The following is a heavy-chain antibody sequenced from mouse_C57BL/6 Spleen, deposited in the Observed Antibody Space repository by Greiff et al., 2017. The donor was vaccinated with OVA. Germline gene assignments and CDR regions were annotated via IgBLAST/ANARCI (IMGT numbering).Heavy chain of an antibody. J-gene: IGHJ1*03. CDR3: ARRFYYEYWYFDV. V-gene: IGHV1-82*01. Sequence: QVQLKQSGPELVKPGASVKISCKASGYAFSSSWMNWVKQRPGKGLEWIGRIYPGDGDTNYNGKFKGKATLTADKSSSTAYMQLSSLTSEDSAVYFCARRFYYEYWYFDVWGTGTTVTVSS. CDR2: IYPGDGDT. D-gene: IGHD2-4*01. CDR1: GYAFSSSW.